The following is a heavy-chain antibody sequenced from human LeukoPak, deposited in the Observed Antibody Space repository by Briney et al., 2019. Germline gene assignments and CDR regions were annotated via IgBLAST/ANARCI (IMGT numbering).Heavy chain of an antibody. V-gene: IGHV1-69*01. Sequence: ASVKVSCKASGGAFSRYALSWVRQAPGQGLEWMGGVIPMFGTPNYAQKFQDRVTITADESTSTVYMELSNLRSEDTAVYYCMTFLGYCTDGVCYKGRYFDYWGQGTLVIVSS. CDR3: MTFLGYCTDGVCYKGRYFDY. CDR2: VIPMFGTP. CDR1: GGAFSRYA. D-gene: IGHD2-8*01. J-gene: IGHJ4*02.